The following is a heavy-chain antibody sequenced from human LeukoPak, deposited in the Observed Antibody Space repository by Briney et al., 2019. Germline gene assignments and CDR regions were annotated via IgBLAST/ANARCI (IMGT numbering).Heavy chain of an antibody. CDR3: AMRIAAADAFDI. D-gene: IGHD6-13*01. J-gene: IGHJ3*02. CDR2: INAGNGNT. Sequence: ASMKVSCKASEYTFTSYAMHWVRQAPGQRLEWMGWINAGNGNTEYSQKFQGRVTITRDTSASTAYMELSSLRSEDTAVYYCAMRIAAADAFDIWGQGTMVTVSS. V-gene: IGHV1-3*01. CDR1: EYTFTSYA.